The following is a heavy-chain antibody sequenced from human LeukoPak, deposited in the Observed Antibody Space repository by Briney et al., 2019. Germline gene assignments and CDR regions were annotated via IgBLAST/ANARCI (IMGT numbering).Heavy chain of an antibody. J-gene: IGHJ5*02. D-gene: IGHD3-22*01. V-gene: IGHV3-74*01. Sequence: GGSLRLSCAASGFTFSSYGLSWVRQAPGKGLVWVSRINSDGSSTSYADSVKGRFTISRDNAKNTLYLQMNSLRAEDTAVYYCAREYDSSGYYNWFDPWGQGTLVTVSS. CDR1: GFTFSSYG. CDR2: INSDGSST. CDR3: AREYDSSGYYNWFDP.